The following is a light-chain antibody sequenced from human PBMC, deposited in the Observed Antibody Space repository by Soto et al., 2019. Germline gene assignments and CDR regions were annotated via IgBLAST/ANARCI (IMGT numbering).Light chain of an antibody. V-gene: IGKV1-39*01. CDR3: QQTYRTPLT. Sequence: RYLNWYQQKPGKAPKLLIYAASSLHSGVPSRFSGSGSGTDFTLTISSLQPEDFATYSCQQTYRTPLTFGGWTKVEVK. CDR2: AAS. CDR1: RY. J-gene: IGKJ4*01.